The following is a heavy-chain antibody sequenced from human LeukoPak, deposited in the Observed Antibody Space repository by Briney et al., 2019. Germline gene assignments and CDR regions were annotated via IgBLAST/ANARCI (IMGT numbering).Heavy chain of an antibody. D-gene: IGHD6-6*01. Sequence: GGSLRLSCAASGFTFSDYNMNWVRQAPGKGLEWVSSITSSSSYMYYADSVKGRFTISRDNAGNSLYLQMNSLRAEDTAVYYCARGGSSSPVISVHLGQGTQVSDSS. CDR2: ITSSSSYM. CDR1: GFTFSDYN. V-gene: IGHV3-21*01. J-gene: IGHJ4*02. CDR3: ARGGSSSPVISVH.